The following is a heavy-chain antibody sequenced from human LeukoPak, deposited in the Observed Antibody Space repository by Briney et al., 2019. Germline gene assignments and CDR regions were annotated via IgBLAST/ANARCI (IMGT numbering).Heavy chain of an antibody. D-gene: IGHD6-19*01. V-gene: IGHV3-74*01. CDR1: GFTFSSYW. J-gene: IGHJ4*02. CDR2: INSDGSST. Sequence: GSLRLSCAASGFTFSSYWMHWVRQAPGKGLVWVSRINSDGSSTSYADSVKGRFTISRDNAKNTLYLQMNSLRAEDTAVYYCARDKAVADHFDYWGQGTLVTVSS. CDR3: ARDKAVADHFDY.